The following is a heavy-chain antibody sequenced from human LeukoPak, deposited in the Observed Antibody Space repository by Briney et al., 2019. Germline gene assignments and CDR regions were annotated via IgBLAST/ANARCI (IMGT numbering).Heavy chain of an antibody. V-gene: IGHV4-59*01. CDR1: GGSISSYY. D-gene: IGHD6-13*01. J-gene: IGHJ5*02. CDR3: ARDDSWYSGFDP. CDR2: IYYSGST. Sequence: SETLSLTCTVSGGSISSYYWSWIRQPPGKGLEWIGYIYYSGSTNYNPSLKSRVTISVDTSKNQFSLKLSSVTAADTAVYYCARDDSWYSGFDPWGQGTLVTASS.